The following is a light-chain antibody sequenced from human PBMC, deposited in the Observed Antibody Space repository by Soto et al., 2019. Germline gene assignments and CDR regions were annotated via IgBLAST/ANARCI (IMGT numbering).Light chain of an antibody. CDR1: SSDVDGYNF. V-gene: IGLV2-14*03. J-gene: IGLJ1*01. Sequence: QSALTQPASVSGSPGQSITITCTGTSSDVDGYNFVSWYQQHPGKAPKLMIFEVTGRPSGISNRFSGSKSGNTASLTISGLQAEDEADYYCSSYTTSSTYVFGTGTKLTVL. CDR3: SSYTTSSTYV. CDR2: EVT.